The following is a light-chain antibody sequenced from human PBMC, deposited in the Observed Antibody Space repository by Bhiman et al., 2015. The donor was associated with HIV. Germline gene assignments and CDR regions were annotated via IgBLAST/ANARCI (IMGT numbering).Light chain of an antibody. Sequence: QSALTQPASVSGSPGQSITISCTAASGDLGPVSWYQQHPATAPKLLIYDVSERPSGVPDRFSGSKSGNTAFLTVSGLQPEDEADYYCSSYGGTTYWGMFGGGTKLTVL. V-gene: IGLV2-8*01. CDR2: DVS. CDR1: SGDLGP. J-gene: IGLJ3*02. CDR3: SSYGGTTYWGM.